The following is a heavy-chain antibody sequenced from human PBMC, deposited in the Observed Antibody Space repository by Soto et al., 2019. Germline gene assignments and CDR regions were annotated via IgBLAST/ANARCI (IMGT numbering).Heavy chain of an antibody. CDR2: IYWDDDK. D-gene: IGHD3-10*01. CDR1: GFSLSTSGVG. CDR3: AHLDLDGAGSPCDY. Sequence: QITLKESGPTLVKPTQTLTLTCTFSGFSLSTSGVGVGWIRQPPGKALECLALIYWDDDKRYSLSLKSRLTLTKDTSKNQVVLTMTNMDTVDTATYYCAHLDLDGAGSPCDYWGQGTLVTVSS. J-gene: IGHJ4*02. V-gene: IGHV2-5*02.